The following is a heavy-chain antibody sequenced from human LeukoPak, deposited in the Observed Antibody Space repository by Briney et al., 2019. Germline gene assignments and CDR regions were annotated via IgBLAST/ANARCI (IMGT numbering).Heavy chain of an antibody. CDR1: GFTFSSYG. D-gene: IGHD3-10*01. CDR2: IWYDGSNK. V-gene: IGHV3-33*01. Sequence: GRSLRLSCAASGFTFSSYGMHWVRQAPGKGLEWVAVIWYDGSNKYYADSVKGRFTTSRDNSKNTLYLQMNSLRAEDTAVYYCARDYVGYGSGSSDYWGQGTLVTVSS. J-gene: IGHJ4*02. CDR3: ARDYVGYGSGSSDY.